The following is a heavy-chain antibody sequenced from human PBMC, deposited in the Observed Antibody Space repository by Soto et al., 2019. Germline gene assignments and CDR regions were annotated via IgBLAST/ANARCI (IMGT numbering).Heavy chain of an antibody. CDR3: ARTGPHSSGYYWPGGHYYYGMDV. J-gene: IGHJ6*02. D-gene: IGHD3-22*01. CDR1: GYTFTSYD. CDR2: MNPNSGNT. V-gene: IGHV1-8*01. Sequence: ASVKVSCKASGYTFTSYDINWVRQATGQGLEWMGWMNPNSGNTGYAQKFQGRVTMTRNTSISTAYMELSSLRSEDTAVYYCARTGPHSSGYYWPGGHYYYGMDVWGQGTTVTVSS.